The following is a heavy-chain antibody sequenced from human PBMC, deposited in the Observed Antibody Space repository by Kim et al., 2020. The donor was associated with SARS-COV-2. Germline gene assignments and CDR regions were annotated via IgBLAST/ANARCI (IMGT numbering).Heavy chain of an antibody. CDR2: ISSSSSYI. J-gene: IGHJ4*02. Sequence: GGSLRLSCAASGFTFSSYSMNWVRQAPGKGLEWVSSISSSSSYIYYADSVKGRFTISRDNAKNSLYLQMNSLRAEDTAVYYCARSRPYCGGDCATLSNYWGQGTLVTVSS. V-gene: IGHV3-21*01. CDR1: GFTFSSYS. CDR3: ARSRPYCGGDCATLSNY. D-gene: IGHD2-21*02.